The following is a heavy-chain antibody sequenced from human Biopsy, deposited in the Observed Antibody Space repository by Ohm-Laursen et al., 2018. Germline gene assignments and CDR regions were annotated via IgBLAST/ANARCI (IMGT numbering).Heavy chain of an antibody. CDR1: VFTVSSYS. D-gene: IGHD6-6*01. Sequence: SLRLSFTASVFTVSSYSMNWGRQAPGTGLEWVSYISETSSDIYDADSVTGLFTVARDNAKNSLYLPLNSLSAEDTAVYFCWRDSRRTAREGGMDVWGQGTTVTVSS. CDR3: WRDSRRTAREGGMDV. V-gene: IGHV3-21*01. CDR2: ISETSSDI. J-gene: IGHJ6*02.